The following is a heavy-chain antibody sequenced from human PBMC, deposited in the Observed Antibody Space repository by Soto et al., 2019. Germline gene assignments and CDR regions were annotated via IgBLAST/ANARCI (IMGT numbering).Heavy chain of an antibody. J-gene: IGHJ4*02. CDR3: ARRWGTYFDF. CDR1: GASISSGGYS. V-gene: IGHV4-30-2*02. CDR2: IYHSGST. D-gene: IGHD7-27*01. Sequence: SDTLSLTCAVSGASISSGGYSWSWIRQPPGKGLEWIGYIYHSGSTYYNPSLKSRVTISVDRSKNQFSLKLSSVTAADTAVYYCARRWGTYFDFWGQGTLVTVSS.